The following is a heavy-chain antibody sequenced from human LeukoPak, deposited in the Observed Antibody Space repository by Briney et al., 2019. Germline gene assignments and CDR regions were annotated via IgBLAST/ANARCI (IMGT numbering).Heavy chain of an antibody. Sequence: ASVKVSCKASGYTFTSYGISWVRQAPGQGLEWMAWISAYNGNTNYAQKLQGRVTMTTDTSTSTAYMELRSLRSDDTAVYYCARGSPSYAQWHFDLWGRGILVTVSS. CDR3: ARGSPSYAQWHFDL. CDR2: ISAYNGNT. J-gene: IGHJ2*01. V-gene: IGHV1-18*01. CDR1: GYTFTSYG. D-gene: IGHD2/OR15-2a*01.